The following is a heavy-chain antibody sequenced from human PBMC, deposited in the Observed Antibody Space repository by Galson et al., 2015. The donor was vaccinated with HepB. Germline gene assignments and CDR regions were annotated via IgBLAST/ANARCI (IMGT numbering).Heavy chain of an antibody. Sequence: SVKVSCKASGYTFTSNGISWVRQAPGHGLEWMGWISANTGNTNYAQKFQGRVTLTRDTSTSSVHMELRSLRIDDTAVYYCAKRTYGGDSVWGTFRYTETDYWGQGTLVTVSS. J-gene: IGHJ4*02. CDR1: GYTFTSNG. CDR3: AKRTYGGDSVWGTFRYTETDY. V-gene: IGHV1-18*01. D-gene: IGHD3-16*02. CDR2: ISANTGNT.